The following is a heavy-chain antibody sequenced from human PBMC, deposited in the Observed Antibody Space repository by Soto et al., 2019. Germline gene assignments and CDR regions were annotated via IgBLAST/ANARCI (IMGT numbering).Heavy chain of an antibody. V-gene: IGHV4-34*01. Sequence: QMQLQQWGAGLLKPSETLSLTCAVYGGSFSGYYWSWIRQPPGKGLEWIGEVNHSGSTNYNPSLKARVTISVDMSNNQFSLSLSSVTAADTAVYYCVRGRLSEYVWGSYRYSFDYWGQGTLVSVSS. J-gene: IGHJ4*02. CDR3: VRGRLSEYVWGSYRYSFDY. CDR1: GGSFSGYY. CDR2: VNHSGST. D-gene: IGHD3-16*02.